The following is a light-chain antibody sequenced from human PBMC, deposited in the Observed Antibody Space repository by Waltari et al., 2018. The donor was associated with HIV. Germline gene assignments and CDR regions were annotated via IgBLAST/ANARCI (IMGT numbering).Light chain of an antibody. J-gene: IGLJ3*02. CDR3: AAWDDSLNGWV. V-gene: IGLV1-44*01. Sequence: QSVLTPPPSASGTPGQTVTIPCSGRSSNTGSKPVTWYQQLPGTAPKLRIYSNNHRPSGVPDRFSGSKSGTSASLAISGLQSEDEADYYCAAWDDSLNGWVFGGGTKLTVL. CDR1: SSNTGSKP. CDR2: SNN.